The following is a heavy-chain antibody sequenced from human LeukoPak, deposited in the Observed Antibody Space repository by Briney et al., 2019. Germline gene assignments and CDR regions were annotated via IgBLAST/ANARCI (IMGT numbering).Heavy chain of an antibody. CDR1: GGSISRYY. CDR2: IYCSGST. Sequence: PSETLSLTCTVSGGSISRYYWSWIRQPPGKGLEWIGYIYCSGSTNYNPSLKSRVTISVDTSKNQFSLKLNSVTAADTAVYFCARSHDYGDYVEYWGQGTLVTVSS. J-gene: IGHJ4*02. D-gene: IGHD4-17*01. CDR3: ARSHDYGDYVEY. V-gene: IGHV4-59*08.